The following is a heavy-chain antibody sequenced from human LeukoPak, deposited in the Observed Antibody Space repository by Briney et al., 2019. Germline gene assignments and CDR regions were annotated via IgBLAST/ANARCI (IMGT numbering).Heavy chain of an antibody. CDR3: ARDLANSGSYFPDAFDI. D-gene: IGHD1-26*01. Sequence: PSETLSLTCTFSGGSITSHYWSWIRQPPGKGLECIGHIYYRGSTNYNPSLKSRVTISVDTSKNQFSLKLSSVTAADTAVYYCARDLANSGSYFPDAFDIWGQGTMVTLSS. CDR1: GGSITSHY. V-gene: IGHV4-59*11. J-gene: IGHJ3*02. CDR2: IYYRGST.